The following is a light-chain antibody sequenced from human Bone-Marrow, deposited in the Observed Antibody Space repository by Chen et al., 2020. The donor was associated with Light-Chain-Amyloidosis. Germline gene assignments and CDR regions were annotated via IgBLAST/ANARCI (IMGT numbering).Light chain of an antibody. CDR1: SSNSGSNY. J-gene: IGLJ3*02. Sequence: QSVLTQPPSASGTPGQRVTISCSGSSSNSGSNYVYWYQQRPGTAPKLLIYRNNQRPSGVPDRFSGSKSGTSASLAISGLRSEDEADYYGAAWDDSLSGWVFGGGTKLTVL. CDR2: RNN. V-gene: IGLV1-47*01. CDR3: AAWDDSLSGWV.